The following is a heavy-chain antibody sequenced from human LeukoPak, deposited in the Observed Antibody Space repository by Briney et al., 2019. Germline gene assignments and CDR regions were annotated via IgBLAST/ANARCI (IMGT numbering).Heavy chain of an antibody. J-gene: IGHJ6*02. CDR3: ARNWGDYYYYGMDV. V-gene: IGHV3-11*01. CDR1: GFTFSDYY. D-gene: IGHD7-27*01. CDR2: ISTSGRTI. Sequence: PGGSLRLSCAASGFTFSDYYMSWIRQAPGKGLEWISCISTSGRTIYYADSVEGRFTISRDNAKNSLYLQMNGLSAEDTAIYYCARNWGDYYYYGMDVWGQGTTVTVSS.